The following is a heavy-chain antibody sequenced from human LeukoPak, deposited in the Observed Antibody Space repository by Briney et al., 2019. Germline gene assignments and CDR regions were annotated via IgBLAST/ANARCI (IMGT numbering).Heavy chain of an antibody. Sequence: SETLSLTCSVSGGSISSYYWSWIRQPPGKGLEWTGYISYSGSTNYNPSLKSRVTISVDTSKNQFSLKLSSVTAADTAVYYCARRTTIFGVVTSWSDPWGQGTLVTVSS. CDR2: ISYSGST. V-gene: IGHV4-59*08. CDR1: GGSISSYY. CDR3: ARRTTIFGVVTSWSDP. D-gene: IGHD3-3*01. J-gene: IGHJ5*02.